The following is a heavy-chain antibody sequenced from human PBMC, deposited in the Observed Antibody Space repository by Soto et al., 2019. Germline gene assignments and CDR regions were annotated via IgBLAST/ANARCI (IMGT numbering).Heavy chain of an antibody. CDR1: GFTFTSSA. J-gene: IGHJ6*02. D-gene: IGHD3-22*01. V-gene: IGHV1-58*01. Sequence: ASVKVSCKASGFTFTSSAVQWVRQARGQRLEWIGWIVVGSGNTNYAQKFQERVTITRDMSTSTAYMELSSLRSEDTAVYYCAAGQGYYDSSGPHYYYYGMDVWG. CDR3: AAGQGYYDSSGPHYYYYGMDV. CDR2: IVVGSGNT.